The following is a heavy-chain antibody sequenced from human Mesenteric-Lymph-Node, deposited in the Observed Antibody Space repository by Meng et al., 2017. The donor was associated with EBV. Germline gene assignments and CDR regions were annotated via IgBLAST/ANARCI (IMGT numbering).Heavy chain of an antibody. CDR3: VRENPGVTNWFDP. CDR2: IYHSGST. J-gene: IGHJ5*02. Sequence: QMQLKESGPRLVKPSETLSLTCVVSGGSIISSNWWSWVRQPPGKGLEWIGEIYHSGSTTYNPSLESRVTMSVDKSKNQLSLMLNSVTAADTAIYYCVRENPGVTNWFDPWGQGTLVTVSS. D-gene: IGHD2-8*01. CDR1: GGSIISSNW. V-gene: IGHV4-4*02.